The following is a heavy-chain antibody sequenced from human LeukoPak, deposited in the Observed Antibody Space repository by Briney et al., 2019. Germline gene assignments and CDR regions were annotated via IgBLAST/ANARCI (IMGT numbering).Heavy chain of an antibody. V-gene: IGHV1-69*04. CDR2: IIPILGIA. CDR3: ARGGDCSGGSCYQTIDY. J-gene: IGHJ4*02. Sequence: ASVKVSCKAPGGTFSSYAISWVRQAPGQGLEWMGRIIPILGIANYAQKFQGRVTITADKSTSTAYMELSSLRSEDTAVYYCARGGDCSGGSCYQTIDYWGQGTLVTVSS. D-gene: IGHD2-15*01. CDR1: GGTFSSYA.